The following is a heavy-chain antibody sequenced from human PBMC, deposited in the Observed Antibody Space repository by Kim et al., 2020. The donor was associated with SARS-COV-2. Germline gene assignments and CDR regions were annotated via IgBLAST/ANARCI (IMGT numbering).Heavy chain of an antibody. V-gene: IGHV1-69*13. CDR3: ASGGGDHYGSGSYAYFDY. CDR1: GGTFSSYA. D-gene: IGHD3-10*01. Sequence: SVKVSCKASGGTFSSYAISWVRQAPGHGLEWMGGIIPIFGTANYAQKFQGRVTITADESTSTAYMELSSLRSEDTAVYYCASGGGDHYGSGSYAYFDYWGQGTLVTVSS. J-gene: IGHJ4*02. CDR2: IIPIFGTA.